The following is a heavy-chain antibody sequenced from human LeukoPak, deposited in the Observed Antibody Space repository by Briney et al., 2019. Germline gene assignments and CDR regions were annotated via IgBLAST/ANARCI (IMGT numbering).Heavy chain of an antibody. D-gene: IGHD3-22*01. Sequence: AGGSLRLSCAGSGFTFSSYAMNWVRQAPGTGLEWVSGLSASGGSTYYADSVKGRFTISRDNSKNTLFLQLTSLGAEDTAVYYCAKSPTYYFDSSAKRYFDLWGRGTLVTVSS. V-gene: IGHV3-23*01. CDR1: GFTFSSYA. J-gene: IGHJ2*01. CDR2: LSASGGST. CDR3: AKSPTYYFDSSAKRYFDL.